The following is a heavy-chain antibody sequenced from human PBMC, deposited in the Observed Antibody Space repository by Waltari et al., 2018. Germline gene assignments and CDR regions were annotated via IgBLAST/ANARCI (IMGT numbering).Heavy chain of an antibody. D-gene: IGHD2-8*01. CDR1: GGSISSSSYY. V-gene: IGHV4-39*07. CDR2: ISYSGST. CDR3: ARIWSYATGHYYYYYGMDV. Sequence: QLQLQESGPGLVKPSETLSLTCTVSGGSISSSSYYWGWIRQPPGKGLEWIGSISYSGSTYYSPALKSRVTISVDPSKNQFSLKLSAVTAADTAVYYCARIWSYATGHYYYYYGMDVWGQGTTVTVSS. J-gene: IGHJ6*02.